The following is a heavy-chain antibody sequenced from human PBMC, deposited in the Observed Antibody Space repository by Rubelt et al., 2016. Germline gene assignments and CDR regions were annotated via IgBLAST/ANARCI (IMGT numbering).Heavy chain of an antibody. CDR2: INHRGST. V-gene: IGHV4-34*01. D-gene: IGHD3-16*02. J-gene: IGHJ4*02. CDR3: AREIRFIARSYYFDF. Sequence: QVQLQQWGPGLLKPSETLSLTCAVYGESFSGYYWNWIRQPPGKGLEWIGRINHRGSTYYNASLKSRVTISVDTSKNQFSLSLISVTAEDTAWYYCAREIRFIARSYYFDFWSQGTLVTVSS. CDR1: GESFSGYY.